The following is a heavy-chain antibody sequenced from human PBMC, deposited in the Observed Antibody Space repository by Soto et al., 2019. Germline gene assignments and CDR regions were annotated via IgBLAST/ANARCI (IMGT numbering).Heavy chain of an antibody. CDR1: GFTFSSYA. Sequence: GSLRLSCAASGFTFSSYAMHWFRQAPGKGLEWVAVISYDGSNKYYADSVKGRFTISRDNSKNTLYLQMNSLRAEDTAVYYCARDREWVYSSSWYNWFDPWGQGTLVTVSS. D-gene: IGHD6-13*01. V-gene: IGHV3-30-3*01. J-gene: IGHJ5*02. CDR2: ISYDGSNK. CDR3: ARDREWVYSSSWYNWFDP.